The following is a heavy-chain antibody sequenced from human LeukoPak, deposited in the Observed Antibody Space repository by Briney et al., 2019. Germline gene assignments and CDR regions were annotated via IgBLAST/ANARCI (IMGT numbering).Heavy chain of an antibody. CDR2: IIPILGIA. D-gene: IGHD1-26*01. CDR3: ARDQNGELNFDY. CDR1: GGTFSSYT. J-gene: IGHJ4*02. Sequence: ASVKVSCKASGGTFSSYTISWVRQAPGQGLEWMGRIIPILGIANYAQKFQGRVTITADKSTSTAYMELSSLRSEDTAVYYCARDQNGELNFDYRGQGTLVTVSS. V-gene: IGHV1-69*04.